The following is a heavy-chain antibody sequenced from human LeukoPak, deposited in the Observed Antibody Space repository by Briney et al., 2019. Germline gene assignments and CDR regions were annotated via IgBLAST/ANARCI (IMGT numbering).Heavy chain of an antibody. J-gene: IGHJ3*02. D-gene: IGHD3-22*01. CDR1: GFTVSSNY. Sequence: PGGSLRLSCAASGFTVSSNYMSWVRQAPGKGLEWVSAISGSGVNTYYPDSVKGRFTISRDNSKNTLYLQMNSLRAEDTAVYYCAKDTRSVYYGAFDIWGQGTMVTVSS. V-gene: IGHV3-23*01. CDR3: AKDTRSVYYGAFDI. CDR2: ISGSGVNT.